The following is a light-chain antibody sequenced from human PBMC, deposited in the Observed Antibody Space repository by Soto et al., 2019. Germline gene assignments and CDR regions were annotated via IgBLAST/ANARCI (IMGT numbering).Light chain of an antibody. CDR1: SRDVGGYNY. V-gene: IGLV2-14*01. J-gene: IGLJ1*01. Sequence: QSALTQPASVSGSPGQSITISCTGTSRDVGGYNYVSWYQQHPDRAPKVMIYEVSNRPSGVSNRFSGSKSGNTASLTISGLQAEDEADYYCSSFTSISTLVVFGTGTKLTVL. CDR3: SSFTSISTLVV. CDR2: EVS.